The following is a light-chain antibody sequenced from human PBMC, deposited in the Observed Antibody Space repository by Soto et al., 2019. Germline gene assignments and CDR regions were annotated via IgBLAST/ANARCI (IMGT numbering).Light chain of an antibody. V-gene: IGLV2-14*03. CDR2: EVS. CDR1: SSDVGGYNY. CDR3: SSYTSISTVV. J-gene: IGLJ2*01. Sequence: QSALTQPASVSGSPGQSITISCTGTSSDVGGYNYVSWYQQHPGKAPKLMIYEVSNRPAGVSNCFSGSKSGNTASLTISGLQAEDEADYYCSSYTSISTVVFGGGTQLTVL.